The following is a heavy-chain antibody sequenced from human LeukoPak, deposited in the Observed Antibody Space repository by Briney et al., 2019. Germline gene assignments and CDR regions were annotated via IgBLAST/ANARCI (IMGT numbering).Heavy chain of an antibody. CDR2: ISSSGSTI. V-gene: IGHV3-48*04. CDR1: GFTFSSYG. Sequence: GGSLRLSCAASGFTFSSYGMHWIRQAPGKGLEWVSYISSSGSTIYYADSVKGRFTISRDNAKNSLYLQMNSLRAEDTAVYYCARDSGYSGSYYVYDYWGQGTLVTVSS. D-gene: IGHD1-26*01. CDR3: ARDSGYSGSYYVYDY. J-gene: IGHJ4*02.